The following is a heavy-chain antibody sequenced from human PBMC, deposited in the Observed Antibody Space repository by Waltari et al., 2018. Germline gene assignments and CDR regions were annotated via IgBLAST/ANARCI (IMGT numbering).Heavy chain of an antibody. CDR2: IYYSGST. V-gene: IGHV4-59*01. J-gene: IGHJ4*02. CDR1: GGSISSYY. Sequence: QVQLQESGPGLVKPSETLSLTCTVSGGSISSYYWSWIRQPPGKGLEWIGYIYYSGSTNYNPSLKSRVTISVDTSKNQFSLKLSSVTAADTAVYYCARAEGSSWYFLDYWGQGTLVTVSS. D-gene: IGHD6-13*01. CDR3: ARAEGSSWYFLDY.